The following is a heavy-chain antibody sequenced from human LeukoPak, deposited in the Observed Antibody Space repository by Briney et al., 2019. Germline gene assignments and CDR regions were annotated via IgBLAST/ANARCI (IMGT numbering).Heavy chain of an antibody. CDR2: ISASGSTI. V-gene: IGHV3-23*01. CDR1: GFTFTHYA. Sequence: PGGSLRLSCIASGFTFTHYAMTWVRQAPGKGPEWVSDISASGSTIHYADSVKGRFTVSRDNSKNTVFLEMISLRVEDTALYHCAKGHGDWGGNYLDHWGQGAQVTVSS. J-gene: IGHJ4*02. CDR3: AKGHGDWGGNYLDH. D-gene: IGHD4-17*01.